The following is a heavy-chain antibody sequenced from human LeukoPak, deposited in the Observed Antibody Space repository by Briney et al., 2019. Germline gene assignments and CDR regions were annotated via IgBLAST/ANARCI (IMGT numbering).Heavy chain of an antibody. D-gene: IGHD6-13*01. CDR1: GFTFSSYS. Sequence: GRSLRLPCAASGFTFSSYSMNWVRQAPGKGREWVSSISSSSSYIYYADSVKGRFTISRDNAKNSLYLQMNSLRAEDTAVYYCAREALDWDSTHENLDYWGQGTLVTVSS. V-gene: IGHV3-21*04. CDR2: ISSSSSYI. J-gene: IGHJ4*02. CDR3: AREALDWDSTHENLDY.